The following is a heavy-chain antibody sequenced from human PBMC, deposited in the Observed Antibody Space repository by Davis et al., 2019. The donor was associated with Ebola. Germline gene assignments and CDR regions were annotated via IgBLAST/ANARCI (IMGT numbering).Heavy chain of an antibody. CDR2: ISASEGHT. D-gene: IGHD5-12*01. J-gene: IGHJ4*01. Sequence: PGGSLRLSCAASGFTFSNYDMSWVRQVPGKGLEWVSTISASEGHTHYSDSVKGRFTISRDNSKDTLYLQMNSLRVEDTAVYYCVRDSGYYSHDYWGHGTLVTVSS. CDR3: VRDSGYYSHDY. CDR1: GFTFSNYD. V-gene: IGHV3-23*01.